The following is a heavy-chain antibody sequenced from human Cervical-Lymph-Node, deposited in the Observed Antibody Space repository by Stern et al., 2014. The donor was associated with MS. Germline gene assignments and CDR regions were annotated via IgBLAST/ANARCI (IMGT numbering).Heavy chain of an antibody. Sequence: VQLVESGAEVKKPGSSGKVSCKASGGTFSNYAFSWVRQAPGQGLEWMGGIIPVSATTKYAPKVQGRVTITADDSTTTAYLEVSSLTSEDTAVYYCATGRRVRGVILRVNIENWGQGTLVTVSS. J-gene: IGHJ4*02. V-gene: IGHV1-69*01. D-gene: IGHD3-10*01. CDR3: ATGRRVRGVILRVNIEN. CDR1: GGTFSNYA. CDR2: IIPVSATT.